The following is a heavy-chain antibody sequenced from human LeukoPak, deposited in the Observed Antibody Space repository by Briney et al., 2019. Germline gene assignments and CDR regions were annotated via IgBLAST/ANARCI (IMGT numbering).Heavy chain of an antibody. V-gene: IGHV3-7*05. D-gene: IGHD6-13*01. CDR1: GFTFDSYW. CDR3: AREIGSAARGR. J-gene: IGHJ4*02. CDR2: IKEDGSEK. Sequence: PGGSLRLSCATSGFTFDSYWMSWVRQAPGKGLEWVGNIKEDGSEKYYVYSVKGRFTISRDNAKKSVYLQMNSLKAEDTAVYYCAREIGSAARGRWGQGTLVTVSS.